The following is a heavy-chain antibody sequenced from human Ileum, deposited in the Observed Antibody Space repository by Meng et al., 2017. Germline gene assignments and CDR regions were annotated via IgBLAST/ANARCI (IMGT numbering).Heavy chain of an antibody. D-gene: IGHD3/OR15-3a*01. Sequence: QGQLAESGPGLVKPSGALSLTCAVSGGFFSSDNWWSWVRQPPGKGLEWIGEISQSGSTNYNPSLKSRVTTSVDKSKNQVSLKLSSVTAADTAVYFCASHDFYSLDSWGQGTLVTVSS. J-gene: IGHJ4*02. CDR2: ISQSGST. CDR3: ASHDFYSLDS. CDR1: GGFFSSDNW. V-gene: IGHV4-4*02.